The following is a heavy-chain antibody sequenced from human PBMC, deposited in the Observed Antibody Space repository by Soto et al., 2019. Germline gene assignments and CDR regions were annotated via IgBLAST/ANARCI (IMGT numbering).Heavy chain of an antibody. CDR1: GFTFSSYW. J-gene: IGHJ6*03. V-gene: IGHV3-74*01. Sequence: EVQLVESGGGLVQPGVSLRLSCAASGFTFSSYWMHWVRHAPVKGLVWVSRINSDGSSTSYADSVKGRFTISRDNAKNTLYLQMNSLRAEDTAVYYCARANDYGAWNYMDVWGKGTTVTVSS. CDR3: ARANDYGAWNYMDV. CDR2: INSDGSST. D-gene: IGHD4-17*01.